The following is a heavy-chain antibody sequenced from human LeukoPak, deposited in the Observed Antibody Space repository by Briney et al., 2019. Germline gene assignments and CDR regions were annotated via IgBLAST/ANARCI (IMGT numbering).Heavy chain of an antibody. CDR1: GGSFSGYY. CDR3: ARDEDCSGSSCYTDDAFDI. D-gene: IGHD2-15*01. J-gene: IGHJ3*02. V-gene: IGHV4-34*01. Sequence: PSETLSLTCAVYGGSFSGYYWSWIRQSPGKGLEWIGEINHSGSTNYNPSLKSRVTISIDTSKNQFSLKLNSVTAADTAVYCCARDEDCSGSSCYTDDAFDIWGQGTMVTVSS. CDR2: INHSGST.